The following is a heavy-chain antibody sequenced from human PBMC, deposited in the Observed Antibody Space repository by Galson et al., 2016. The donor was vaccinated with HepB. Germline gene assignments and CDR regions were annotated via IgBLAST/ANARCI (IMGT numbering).Heavy chain of an antibody. Sequence: SETLSLTCAVYGGSFNNHYWSWIRQPPGKGRGWMGEMNLSGKTTYTPSLKRRVTISPDRPKNQFSLKLTSVTAADTAVYYCASQEMATINFDYWGQGTLVTVSP. CDR2: MNLSGKT. D-gene: IGHD5-24*01. V-gene: IGHV4-34*01. CDR1: GGSFNNHY. J-gene: IGHJ4*02. CDR3: ASQEMATINFDY.